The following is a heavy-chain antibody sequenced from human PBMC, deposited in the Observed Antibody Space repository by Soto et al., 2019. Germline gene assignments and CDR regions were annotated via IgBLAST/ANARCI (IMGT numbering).Heavy chain of an antibody. CDR2: ISNNGST. Sequence: SETLSLTCTVSGGSISSYRWSWIRQPAWKGLEWIGRISNNGSTQYNPSLKSRVTISVDTSKNQFSLKLSSVTAADTAVYYCARDQVSPGRVEYYYGMDVWGQGTTVTVSS. CDR1: GGSISSYR. D-gene: IGHD1-20*01. V-gene: IGHV4-4*07. CDR3: ARDQVSPGRVEYYYGMDV. J-gene: IGHJ6*02.